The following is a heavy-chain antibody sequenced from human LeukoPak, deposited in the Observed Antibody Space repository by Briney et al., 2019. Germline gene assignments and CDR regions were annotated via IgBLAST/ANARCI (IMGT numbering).Heavy chain of an antibody. J-gene: IGHJ6*03. D-gene: IGHD6-13*01. Sequence: GGSLRLSCAASGFTFSYYGMHWVRQAPGKGLEWVAFIRYDGNDKFYSESVRGRFTISRDTSRNTLYLQMNSLRAEDTSVYYCAKEGYSRGYYYYYYMDIWGKGTTVTVSS. CDR1: GFTFSYYG. V-gene: IGHV3-30*02. CDR3: AKEGYSRGYYYYYYMDI. CDR2: IRYDGNDK.